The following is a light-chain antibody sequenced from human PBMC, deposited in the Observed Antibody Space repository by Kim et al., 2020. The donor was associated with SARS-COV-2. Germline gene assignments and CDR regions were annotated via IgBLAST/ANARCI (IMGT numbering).Light chain of an antibody. V-gene: IGKV4-1*01. J-gene: IGKJ1*01. CDR2: WAS. Sequence: DIVMTQSPDSLAVSLGERATINCKSSQSVFYSSNNKNYLAWYQQKPGQPPKLLIYWASTRESGVPDRFSGSGSGTDFTLTISSLQAEDVAVYYWQQYYNPWTFGQGTKVDIK. CDR3: QQYYNPWT. CDR1: QSVFYSSNNKNY.